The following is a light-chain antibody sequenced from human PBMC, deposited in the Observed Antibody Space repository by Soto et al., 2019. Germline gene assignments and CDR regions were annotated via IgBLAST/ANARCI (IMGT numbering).Light chain of an antibody. CDR2: VAS. Sequence: EIVLTQSPGTLSLSPGERATLSCRASQSVSSSYLGWYQQKPGQAPRLLIYVASSRATGIPDRFSGSGSGTDFTLTISRLEPEDFAVYYCQRYGGSPLYTFGQGTKLEIK. CDR3: QRYGGSPLYT. V-gene: IGKV3-20*01. CDR1: QSVSSSY. J-gene: IGKJ2*01.